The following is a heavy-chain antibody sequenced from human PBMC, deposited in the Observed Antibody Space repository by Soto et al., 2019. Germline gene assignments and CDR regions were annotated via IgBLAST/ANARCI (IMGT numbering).Heavy chain of an antibody. CDR3: ARDPEKYSGSDLGIDY. V-gene: IGHV3-30*03. J-gene: IGHJ4*02. CDR2: ISYDGSNK. Sequence: GWSLRLSCAASGFSFSHYWMHWVRQAPGKGLEWGAVISYDGSNKYYADSVKGRFTISRDNAKNTLYLQMNSLRAEDTAVYYCARDPEKYSGSDLGIDYWGQGTLVTVSS. CDR1: GFSFSHYW. D-gene: IGHD5-12*01.